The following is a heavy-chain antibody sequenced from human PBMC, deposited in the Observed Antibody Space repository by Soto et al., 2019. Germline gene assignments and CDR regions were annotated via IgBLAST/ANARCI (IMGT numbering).Heavy chain of an antibody. Sequence: HPGGSLRLSCAASGFTFSSYGMHWVRQAPGKGLEWVAVIWYDGSNKYYADSVKGRFTISRDNSKNTLYLQMNSLRAEDTAVYYCARSREKSTIFGEFDYWGQGTLVTVSS. CDR2: IWYDGSNK. J-gene: IGHJ4*02. D-gene: IGHD3-3*01. V-gene: IGHV3-33*01. CDR1: GFTFSSYG. CDR3: ARSREKSTIFGEFDY.